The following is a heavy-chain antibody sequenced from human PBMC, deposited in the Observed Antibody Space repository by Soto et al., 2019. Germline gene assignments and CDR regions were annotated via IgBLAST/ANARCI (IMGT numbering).Heavy chain of an antibody. V-gene: IGHV4-61*01. J-gene: IGHJ3*01. Sequence: SETLSLTCTVSGDSVISATYYWSWIRQPPGKGLEWIGYIYYDGGTTYNSSLKSRVTISTDTSRSQLSLQLTSATPADAAVYYCARVLPGIAAAYDASDVWGQGTMVTVSS. D-gene: IGHD6-13*01. CDR2: IYYDGGT. CDR1: GDSVISATYY. CDR3: ARVLPGIAAAYDASDV.